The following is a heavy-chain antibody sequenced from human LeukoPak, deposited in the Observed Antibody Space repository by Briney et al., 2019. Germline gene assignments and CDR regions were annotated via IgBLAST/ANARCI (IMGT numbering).Heavy chain of an antibody. CDR1: GGSISSSSYY. CDR3: ARFGVHDTFDI. D-gene: IGHD2-8*01. V-gene: IGHV4-39*07. Sequence: SETLSLTCTVSGGSISSSSYYWGWIRQPPGKGLEWIGSIYYSGSTYYNPSLKSRVTISVDTSKNQFSLKLSSVTAADTAVYYCARFGVHDTFDIWGQGTMVTVSS. J-gene: IGHJ3*02. CDR2: IYYSGST.